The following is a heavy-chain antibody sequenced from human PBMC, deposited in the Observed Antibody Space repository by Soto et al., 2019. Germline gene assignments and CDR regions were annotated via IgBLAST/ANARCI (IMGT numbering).Heavy chain of an antibody. Sequence: QLQLQESGPGLVKPSETLSLTCTVSGGSISTSSYYWGWIRQPPGKGLEWIGSIYYSGSPYYNPSLKSRVTISVDTSKTQFPLKLSSVTAADTAVYYCARDYDSSGDYWGQGTLVTVSS. CDR3: ARDYDSSGDY. V-gene: IGHV4-39*01. CDR2: IYYSGSP. J-gene: IGHJ4*02. D-gene: IGHD3-22*01. CDR1: GGSISTSSYY.